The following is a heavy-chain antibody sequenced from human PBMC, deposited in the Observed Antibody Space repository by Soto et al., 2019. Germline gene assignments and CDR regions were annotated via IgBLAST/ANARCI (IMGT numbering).Heavy chain of an antibody. CDR1: GFTFSNAW. CDR2: IKSKTDGGTT. Sequence: GGSLRLSCAASGFTFSNAWMSWVRQAPGKGLEWVGRIKSKTDGGTTDYAAHVKGRFTISRDDSKNTLYLQMNSLKTEDTAVYYCTSSPGYSSSWYKEHWGQGTLVTVSS. CDR3: TSSPGYSSSWYKEH. V-gene: IGHV3-15*01. J-gene: IGHJ1*01. D-gene: IGHD6-13*01.